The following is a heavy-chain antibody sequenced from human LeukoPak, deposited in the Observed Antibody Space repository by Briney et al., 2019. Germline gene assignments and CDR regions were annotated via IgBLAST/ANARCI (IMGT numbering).Heavy chain of an antibody. CDR3: AQIRPSTYYHSSNSFDY. CDR1: GGSISSNY. CDR2: IYNSGST. D-gene: IGHD3-22*01. Sequence: SETLSLTCTLSGGSISSNYWTWIRQPPGKGLEWIAYIYNSGSTNYNPSLKSRVTISVDTSKNQFSLKLSSVTAADTAVYYCAQIRPSTYYHSSNSFDYWGQGTLVTVSS. V-gene: IGHV4-59*08. J-gene: IGHJ4*02.